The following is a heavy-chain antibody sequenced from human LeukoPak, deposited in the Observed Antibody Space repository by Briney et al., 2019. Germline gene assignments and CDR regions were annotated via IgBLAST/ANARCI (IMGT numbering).Heavy chain of an antibody. V-gene: IGHV1-46*01. D-gene: IGHD3-22*01. J-gene: IGHJ4*02. CDR3: ARGDYYDSSGYYLDY. CDR1: GYTFTSYY. Sequence: VASLKVSCKASGYTFTSYYMHWVRQAPGQGLEWMGIINPSGGSTSYAQKFQGRVTMTRDMSTSTVYMELSSLRSEDTAVYYCARGDYYDSSGYYLDYWGQGTLVTVSS. CDR2: INPSGGST.